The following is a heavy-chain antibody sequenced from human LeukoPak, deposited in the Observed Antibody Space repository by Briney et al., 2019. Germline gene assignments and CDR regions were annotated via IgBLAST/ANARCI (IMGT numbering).Heavy chain of an antibody. CDR3: ARGSAYSSSSPFDY. J-gene: IGHJ4*02. CDR1: GFTFSSYW. V-gene: IGHV3-7*01. CDR2: IKQDGSEK. D-gene: IGHD6-13*01. Sequence: PGGSLRLSCAASGFTFSSYWMSWVRQAPGKGLEWVANIKQDGSEKYYVDSVKGRFTISRDNAKNSLYLQMNSLRAEDTAVYYCARGSAYSSSSPFDYWGQGTLVTVSS.